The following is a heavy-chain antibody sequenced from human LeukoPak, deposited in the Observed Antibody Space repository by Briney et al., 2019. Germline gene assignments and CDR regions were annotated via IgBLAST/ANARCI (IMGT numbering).Heavy chain of an antibody. CDR2: ISGSGGST. Sequence: PGGSLRLSCAASGFTFSSYAMSWVRQAPGKGLEWVSAISGSGGSTYYADSVKGRFTVSRDNSKNTLYLQMNSLRAEDTAVYYCAKDIAAVIPYNWFDPWGQGTLVTVSS. J-gene: IGHJ5*02. D-gene: IGHD6-13*01. V-gene: IGHV3-23*01. CDR3: AKDIAAVIPYNWFDP. CDR1: GFTFSSYA.